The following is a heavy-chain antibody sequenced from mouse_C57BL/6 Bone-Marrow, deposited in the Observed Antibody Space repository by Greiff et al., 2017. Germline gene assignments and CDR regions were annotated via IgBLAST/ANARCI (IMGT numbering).Heavy chain of an antibody. D-gene: IGHD1-1*01. CDR1: GYTFTNYW. V-gene: IGHV1-63*01. CDR2: IYPGGGYT. CDR3: ARSAGSSYRFAN. Sequence: QVQLQQSGAELVRPGTSVKLSCEASGYTFTNYWIGWAKQRPGHGLEWIGDIYPGGGYTNYNETLKGKATMTADNSSSTAYMQFSSLTSEDSAIYYCARSAGSSYRFANWGQGTLVTVSA. J-gene: IGHJ3*01.